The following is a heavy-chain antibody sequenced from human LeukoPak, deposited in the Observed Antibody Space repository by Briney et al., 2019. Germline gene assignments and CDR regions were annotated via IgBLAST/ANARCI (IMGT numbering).Heavy chain of an antibody. CDR1: GFTFSSYG. J-gene: IGHJ3*02. CDR2: ISGSGGST. CDR3: ANTKWELLRGAFDI. V-gene: IGHV3-23*01. Sequence: PGGSLRLSCAASGFTFSSYGMCWVRQAPGKGLEWVSAISGSGGSTYYADSVKGRFTISRDNSKNTLYLQMNSLRAEDTAVYYCANTKWELLRGAFDIWGQGTMVTVSS. D-gene: IGHD1-26*01.